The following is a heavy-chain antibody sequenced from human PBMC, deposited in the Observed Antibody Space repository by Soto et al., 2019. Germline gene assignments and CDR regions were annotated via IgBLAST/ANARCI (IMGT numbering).Heavy chain of an antibody. Sequence: EVQLVESGGGLVQPGGSLKLSCAASGFTFSGSAMHWVRQASGKGLEWVGRIRSKANSYATAYAASVKGRFTISRDDSKNTAYLQMNSLKTEDTAVYYCTRHGGRGAVAGRPYYYYGMDVWGQGTTVTVSS. CDR1: GFTFSGSA. D-gene: IGHD6-19*01. V-gene: IGHV3-73*02. J-gene: IGHJ6*02. CDR3: TRHGGRGAVAGRPYYYYGMDV. CDR2: IRSKANSYAT.